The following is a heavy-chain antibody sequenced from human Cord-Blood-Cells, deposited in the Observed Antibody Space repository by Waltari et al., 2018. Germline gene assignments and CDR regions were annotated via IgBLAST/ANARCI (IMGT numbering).Heavy chain of an antibody. CDR2: IYYSGST. CDR1: GGSISSSSYY. V-gene: IGHV4-39*01. Sequence: SGPGLVKPSETLSLTCTVSGGSISSSSYYWGWIRQPPGKGLEWIGSIYYSGSTYYNPSLKSRVTISVDTSKNQFSLKLSSVTAADTAVYYCARGGGDIVVVPAANSYNWFDPWGQGTLVTVSS. CDR3: ARGGGDIVVVPAANSYNWFDP. J-gene: IGHJ5*02. D-gene: IGHD2-2*01.